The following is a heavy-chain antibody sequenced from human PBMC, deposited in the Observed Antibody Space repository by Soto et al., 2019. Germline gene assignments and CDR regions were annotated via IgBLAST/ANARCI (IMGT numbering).Heavy chain of an antibody. D-gene: IGHD1-1*01. V-gene: IGHV3-30*04. CDR3: ARARGNWNDAFDI. Sequence: GGSLRLSCAASGFTFSSYAMHWVRQAPGKGLEWVAVISDDGSNKYYADSVKGRFTISRDNSKNTLYLQMNSLRAEDTAVYYCARARGNWNDAFDIWGQGTMVTVSS. CDR1: GFTFSSYA. CDR2: ISDDGSNK. J-gene: IGHJ3*02.